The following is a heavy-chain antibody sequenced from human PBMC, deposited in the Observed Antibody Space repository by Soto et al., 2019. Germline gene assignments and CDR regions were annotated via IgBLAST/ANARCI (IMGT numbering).Heavy chain of an antibody. Sequence: QVQLVQSGAEVKKPGASVKVSCKTSGYTFTSYDVNWVRQATGQGLEWMGWMNPNSGNSGYAQKFQGRVTMTRNTSISTADMELSSLRSEDTAVYYCARGPRHHDSSGSSWFDPWGQGTLVIVSS. J-gene: IGHJ5*02. D-gene: IGHD3-22*01. V-gene: IGHV1-8*01. CDR3: ARGPRHHDSSGSSWFDP. CDR1: GYTFTSYD. CDR2: MNPNSGNS.